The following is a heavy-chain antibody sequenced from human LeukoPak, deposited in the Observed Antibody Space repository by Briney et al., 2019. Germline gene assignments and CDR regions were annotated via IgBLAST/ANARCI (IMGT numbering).Heavy chain of an antibody. V-gene: IGHV3-53*01. CDR3: ARDRGYNYGYCFDY. J-gene: IGHJ4*02. CDR2: ISGGGST. CDR1: GFTFSSYC. Sequence: GGSLRLSCAASGFTFSSYCMSWVRQAPGKGLEWVSLISGGGSTYYADSVKGRFTISRDNSKNTLYLQMNSLRAEDTAVYYCARDRGYNYGYCFDYWGQGTLVTVSS. D-gene: IGHD5-18*01.